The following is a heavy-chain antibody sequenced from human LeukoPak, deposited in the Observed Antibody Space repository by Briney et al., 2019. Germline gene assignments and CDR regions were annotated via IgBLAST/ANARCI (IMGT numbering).Heavy chain of an antibody. Sequence: GRCLRLSCAASGFTFSSYGMHWVRQAPGKGPQWAALISDGGTNKYYSDSVKGRFTISRDNSRNTLYLQMNSLRDEDTAMYFCARGRYCSGTRCYPYYSYYYMDACGTGTTVTVSS. V-gene: IGHV3-30*01. CDR3: ARGRYCSGTRCYPYYSYYYMDA. D-gene: IGHD2-2*01. J-gene: IGHJ6*03. CDR1: GFTFSSYG. CDR2: ISDGGTNK.